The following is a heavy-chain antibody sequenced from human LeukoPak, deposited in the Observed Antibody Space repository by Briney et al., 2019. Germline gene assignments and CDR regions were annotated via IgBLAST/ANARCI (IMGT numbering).Heavy chain of an antibody. Sequence: GGSLRLSCAASGFTFSDFYMSWIRQAPGKGLEWVSHISSSGSNIYYADSVKGRFTISRDNAKNSLYLQMNSLRAEDTAVYYCAREPQKYYYDSSGYYFDYWGQGTLVTVS. J-gene: IGHJ4*02. D-gene: IGHD3-22*01. V-gene: IGHV3-11*01. CDR2: ISSSGSNI. CDR1: GFTFSDFY. CDR3: AREPQKYYYDSSGYYFDY.